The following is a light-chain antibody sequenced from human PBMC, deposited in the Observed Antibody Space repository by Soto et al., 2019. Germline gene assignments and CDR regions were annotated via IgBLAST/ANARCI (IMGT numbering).Light chain of an antibody. CDR3: QQYGSSGT. J-gene: IGKJ1*01. CDR1: QSVAGK. CDR2: GAS. V-gene: IGKV3-15*01. Sequence: EIVMTQSPATLSVSPGESVTFSCRASQSVAGKLAWYQHKPGQTPRLLVYGASSGATGVPARFSGSGSGTDFTLTISRLEPEDFAVYYCQQYGSSGTFGQGTKVDIK.